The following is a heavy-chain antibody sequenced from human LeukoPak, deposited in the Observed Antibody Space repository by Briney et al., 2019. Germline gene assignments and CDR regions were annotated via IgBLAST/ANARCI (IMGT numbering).Heavy chain of an antibody. Sequence: SETLSLTCAVNGGSFSGYYWSWISQPPGKGLEWNGEINHSGRTNYNPSLKSRVTISVDTSKNQFSLKLSSVTAADTAVYYCASTTDTAMVFGSWGQGTLVTVSS. CDR2: INHSGRT. J-gene: IGHJ4*02. CDR1: GGSFSGYY. CDR3: ASTTDTAMVFGS. D-gene: IGHD5-18*01. V-gene: IGHV4-34*01.